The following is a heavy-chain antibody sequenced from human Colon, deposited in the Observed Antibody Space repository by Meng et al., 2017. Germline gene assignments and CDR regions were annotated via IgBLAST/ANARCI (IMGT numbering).Heavy chain of an antibody. CDR2: IYYSGTT. CDR3: ARRVHDGSGHHYFDY. CDR1: GGSISSSTYY. D-gene: IGHD3-22*01. V-gene: IGHV4-39*01. J-gene: IGHJ4*02. Sequence: QLQLQESGPGLGKPSETLSLTCTGSGGSISSSTYYWDWIRQPPGQGLEWIGTIYYSGTTVYNPSLRSRVTITVDTSKNQFSLKLSSVTAPDTAVYYCARRVHDGSGHHYFDYWGRGTLVTVSS.